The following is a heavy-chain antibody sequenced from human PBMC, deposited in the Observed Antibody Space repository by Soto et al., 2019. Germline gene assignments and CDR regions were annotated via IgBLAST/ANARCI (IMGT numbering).Heavy chain of an antibody. V-gene: IGHV1-18*01. CDR1: GYTFTSYG. CDR3: ARVPDIVVVVAALHTIPTYDY. CDR2: ISAYNGNT. Sequence: ASVKVSCKASGYTFTSYGISWVRQAPGQGLEWMGWISAYNGNTNYAQKLQGRVTMTTDTSTSTAYMELRSLRSDDTAVYYCARVPDIVVVVAALHTIPTYDYWGQGTLVTVSS. D-gene: IGHD2-15*01. J-gene: IGHJ4*02.